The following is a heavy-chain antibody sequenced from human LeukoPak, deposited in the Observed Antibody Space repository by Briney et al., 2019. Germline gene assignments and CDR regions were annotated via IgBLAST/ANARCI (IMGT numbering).Heavy chain of an antibody. Sequence: SETLSLTCTVSGGSISSYYWNWIRQPPGKGLEWIGYIYTSGSTNYNPSLKSRVTISVDTSKNQFSLKLSSVTAADTAVYYCARWRELLWFGEGKNWFDPWGQGTLVTVSS. CDR1: GGSISSYY. J-gene: IGHJ5*02. CDR3: ARWRELLWFGEGKNWFDP. V-gene: IGHV4-4*09. CDR2: IYTSGST. D-gene: IGHD3-10*01.